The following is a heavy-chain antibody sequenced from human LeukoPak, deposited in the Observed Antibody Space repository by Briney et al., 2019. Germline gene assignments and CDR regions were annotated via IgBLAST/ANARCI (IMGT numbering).Heavy chain of an antibody. CDR2: IGWSTSSI. V-gene: IGHV3-48*02. Sequence: GGSLRLSCAAPGFIFSSYSMNWVRQAPGKGLEWVSYIGWSTSSIYYADSVKGRFTISRDNAENSLYLQMNSLRDEDTAVYFCARDTSYAFDIWGQGTMVTVSS. J-gene: IGHJ3*02. CDR1: GFIFSSYS. CDR3: ARDTSYAFDI.